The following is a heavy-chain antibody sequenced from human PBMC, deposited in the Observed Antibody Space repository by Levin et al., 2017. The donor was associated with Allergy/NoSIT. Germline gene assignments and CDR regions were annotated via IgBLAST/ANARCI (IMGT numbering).Heavy chain of an antibody. J-gene: IGHJ4*02. CDR1: GFTFSSYS. D-gene: IGHD6-13*01. Sequence: GESLKISCAASGFTFSSYSMNWVRQAPGKGLEWVSSISSSSSYIYYADSVKGRFTISRDNAKNSLYLQMNSLRAEDTAVYYCARDPKFFGIAAVGFDYWGQGTLVTVSS. CDR3: ARDPKFFGIAAVGFDY. CDR2: ISSSSSYI. V-gene: IGHV3-21*01.